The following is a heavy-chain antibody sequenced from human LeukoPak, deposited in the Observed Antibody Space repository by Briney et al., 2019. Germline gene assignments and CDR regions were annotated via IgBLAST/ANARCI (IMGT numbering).Heavy chain of an antibody. D-gene: IGHD3-10*01. CDR2: ISASGGST. CDR3: ARSGSGSNFLEY. V-gene: IGHV3-23*01. J-gene: IGHJ4*02. CDR1: GFTFSSYA. Sequence: GGSLRLSCAASGFTFSSYAMNWVRQAPGKGLEWVSGISASGGSTYNADPVKGRFTISRDNSKNTLSLQMNSLRDEDTAVYYCARSGSGSNFLEYWGQGTLVTVSS.